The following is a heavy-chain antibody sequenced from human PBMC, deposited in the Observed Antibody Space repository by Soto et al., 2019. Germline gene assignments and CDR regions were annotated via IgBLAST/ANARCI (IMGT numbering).Heavy chain of an antibody. CDR1: GGTISSGDYY. D-gene: IGHD5-12*01. CDR2: IYYSGST. J-gene: IGHJ5*01. V-gene: IGHV4-30-4*01. Sequence: PSETLSLTCTVSGGTISSGDYYWSWIPQPPGKGLEWIGYIYYSGSTYYNPSLRSRVTISVDTSKTQFSLKLSSVTAADTAVYYCARVESGYGSQAAHGIGWSDSWGQGTLVTVSS. CDR3: ARVESGYGSQAAHGIGWSDS.